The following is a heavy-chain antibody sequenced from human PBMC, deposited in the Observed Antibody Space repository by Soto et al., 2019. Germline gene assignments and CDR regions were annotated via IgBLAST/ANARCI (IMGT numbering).Heavy chain of an antibody. J-gene: IGHJ6*02. D-gene: IGHD5-12*01. CDR2: INHSGST. V-gene: IGHV4-34*01. CDR3: AAEEGGYSGYDRRYYYYGMDV. Sequence: SETLSLTCAVYGGSFSGYYWSWIRQPPGKGLEWIGEINHSGSTNYNPSLKSRVTISVDTSKNQFSLKLSSVTAADTAVYYCAAEEGGYSGYDRRYYYYGMDVWGQGTKVTV. CDR1: GGSFSGYY.